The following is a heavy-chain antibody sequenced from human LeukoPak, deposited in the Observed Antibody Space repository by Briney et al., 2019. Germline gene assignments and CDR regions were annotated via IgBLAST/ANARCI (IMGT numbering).Heavy chain of an antibody. D-gene: IGHD3-9*01. CDR3: ARESYDILTGYYNVDY. V-gene: IGHV3-20*04. Sequence: GGSLRLSCAASGFTFDDYGLSWVRQAPGKGLEWVSSINWNGGSTGYADSVKGRFTISRDNAKNSLYLQMNSLRAEDTALYYCARESYDILTGYYNVDYWGQGTLVTVSS. CDR2: INWNGGST. J-gene: IGHJ4*02. CDR1: GFTFDDYG.